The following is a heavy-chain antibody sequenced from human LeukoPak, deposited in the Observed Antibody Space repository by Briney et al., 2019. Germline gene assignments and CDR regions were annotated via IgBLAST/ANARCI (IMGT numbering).Heavy chain of an antibody. CDR1: GFIFSRYT. D-gene: IGHD5-12*01. J-gene: IGHJ4*02. Sequence: GGSLRLSCATSGFIFSRYTMHWVRQAPGKGLEWVSSISSSSSYIYYADSVKGRFTTSRDNAKNSLYLQMNSLRAEDTAVYYCARDLGGGYSGSYPFDYWGQGTLVTVSS. CDR2: ISSSSSYI. V-gene: IGHV3-21*01. CDR3: ARDLGGGYSGSYPFDY.